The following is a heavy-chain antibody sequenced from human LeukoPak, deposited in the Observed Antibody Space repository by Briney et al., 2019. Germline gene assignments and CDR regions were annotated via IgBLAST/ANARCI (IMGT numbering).Heavy chain of an antibody. CDR2: IRGDGIET. D-gene: IGHD1-26*01. V-gene: IGHV3-74*01. CDR3: ARNFVGSDTSDFDS. CDR1: GFTFSSYD. J-gene: IGHJ4*02. Sequence: GGSLRLSCAASGFTFSSYDMHWVRQATGKGLGWVSRIRGDGIETNYEDSVKGRFTISRDNARNTLYLQMNSLRAEDTAIYYCARNFVGSDTSDFDSWGQGTLVTVSS.